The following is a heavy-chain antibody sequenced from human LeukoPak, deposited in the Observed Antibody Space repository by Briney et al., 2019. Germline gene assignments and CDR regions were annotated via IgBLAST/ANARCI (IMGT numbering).Heavy chain of an antibody. CDR2: FRLATEGGTT. Sequence: PVRSPRLSSAASGLTSKSAWMSSGGGVPGPRRESCGLFRLATEGGTTQYPDPVEGRFSISRNDSKNTQYLPMNSLTTENTAVYYCTTDKREYSGHELSYWGQGTLVTVSS. CDR3: TTDKREYSGHELSY. J-gene: IGHJ4*02. CDR1: GLTSKSAW. V-gene: IGHV3-15*01. D-gene: IGHD5-12*01.